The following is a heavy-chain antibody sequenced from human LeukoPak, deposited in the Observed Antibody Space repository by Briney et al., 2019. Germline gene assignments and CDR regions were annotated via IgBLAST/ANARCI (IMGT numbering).Heavy chain of an antibody. CDR2: LKQDGSEK. D-gene: IGHD3-9*01. CDR1: GFTFSTYW. Sequence: PGGSLRLSCAASGFTFSTYWMSWVRQAPGKGLEWVANLKQDGSEKYYVDSVKGRFTISRDNAKRSLYLQMNSLRAEDTAVYYCARDSRDYDNYFYYYYMDVWGKGTTVTISS. V-gene: IGHV3-7*01. J-gene: IGHJ6*03. CDR3: ARDSRDYDNYFYYYYMDV.